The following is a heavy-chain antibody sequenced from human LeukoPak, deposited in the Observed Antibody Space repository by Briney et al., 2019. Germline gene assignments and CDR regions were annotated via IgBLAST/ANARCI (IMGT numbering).Heavy chain of an antibody. Sequence: GGSLRLSCAVSGFTFSSYWMHWVHQAPGKGLVWVSRIDRDGSRINYADSVRGRFTISRDNGKNTLFLQMNSLRAEDAAVYYCVRGNDYGGPHYWGQGTLVTVSS. CDR1: GFTFSSYW. CDR3: VRGNDYGGPHY. CDR2: IDRDGSRI. D-gene: IGHD4-23*01. V-gene: IGHV3-74*01. J-gene: IGHJ4*02.